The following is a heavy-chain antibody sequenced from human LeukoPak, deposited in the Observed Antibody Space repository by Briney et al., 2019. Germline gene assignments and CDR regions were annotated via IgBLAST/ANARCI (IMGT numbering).Heavy chain of an antibody. J-gene: IGHJ3*02. V-gene: IGHV4-30-4*08. Sequence: PSETLSLTCTVSGGSISSGDYYWSWIRQPPGKGLEWIGYIYYSGSTYYNPSLKSRVTISVDTSKNQFSLKLSSVTAADTAVYYCAKDYSSSWADAFDIWGQGTMVTVSS. CDR2: IYYSGST. CDR3: AKDYSSSWADAFDI. CDR1: GGSISSGDYY. D-gene: IGHD6-13*01.